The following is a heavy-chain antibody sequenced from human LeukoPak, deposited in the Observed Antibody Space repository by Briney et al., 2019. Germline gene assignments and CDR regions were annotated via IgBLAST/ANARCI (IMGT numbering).Heavy chain of an antibody. CDR3: ARSGGDYQLLPYYFDY. J-gene: IGHJ4*02. CDR1: GYTFTSYG. Sequence: GASVKVTCKASGYTFTSYGISWVRQAPGQGLEWMGWISAYNGNTNYAQKLQGRATMTTDTSTSTAYMELRSLRSDDTAVYSCARSGGDYQLLPYYFDYWGQGTLVTVSS. D-gene: IGHD2-2*01. V-gene: IGHV1-18*01. CDR2: ISAYNGNT.